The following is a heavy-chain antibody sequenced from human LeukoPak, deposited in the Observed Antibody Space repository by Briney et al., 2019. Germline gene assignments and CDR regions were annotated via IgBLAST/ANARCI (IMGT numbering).Heavy chain of an antibody. CDR2: IIPIFGTA. J-gene: IGHJ6*03. Sequence: SVTVSCKASGGTFSSYAISWVRQAPGQGLEWMGGIIPIFGTANYAQKFQGRVTITADESTSTAYMELSSLRSEDTAVYYCARDRAGEYSSSFIYYYYYMDVWGKGTTVTVSS. V-gene: IGHV1-69*13. CDR1: GGTFSSYA. CDR3: ARDRAGEYSSSFIYYYYYMDV. D-gene: IGHD6-6*01.